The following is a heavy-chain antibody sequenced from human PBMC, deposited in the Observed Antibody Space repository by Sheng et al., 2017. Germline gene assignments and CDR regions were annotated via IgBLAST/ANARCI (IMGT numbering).Heavy chain of an antibody. CDR1: GGSISSRNYH. J-gene: IGHJ4*02. V-gene: IGHV4-39*07. CDR3: ARLQYVDWSLFPPDY. CDR2: IYYSGST. Sequence: QLHLHESGPGLVKSLETLSVSCTVSGGSISSRNYHWGWIRQPPGKGLEWIGTIYYSGSTYYNPSLKSRVTISVDTSKNQFSLNLSSVTAADTAIYYCARLQYVDWSLFPPDYWGRGTLITVSS. D-gene: IGHD3-9*01.